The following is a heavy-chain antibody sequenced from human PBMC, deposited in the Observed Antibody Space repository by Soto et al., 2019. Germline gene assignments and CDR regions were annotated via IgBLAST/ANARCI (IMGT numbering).Heavy chain of an antibody. J-gene: IGHJ4*02. CDR3: ARGFRGVYFDF. Sequence: SETLSPTFTVSGGSISSGDYYWSLIRQPPGKGLEGIGYIYYSATTYYNPSLKSRLTISIDTSKNQFSLKLSSVTAADTAMYFCARGFRGVYFDFWGQGTLVTVSS. D-gene: IGHD3-10*01. V-gene: IGHV4-30-4*01. CDR1: GGSISSGDYY. CDR2: IYYSATT.